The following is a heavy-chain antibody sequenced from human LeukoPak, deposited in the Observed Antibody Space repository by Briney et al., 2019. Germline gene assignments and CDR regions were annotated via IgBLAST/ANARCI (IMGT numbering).Heavy chain of an antibody. CDR3: ARELAA. CDR1: GFTFSSYG. CDR2: ISYDGSNK. V-gene: IGHV3-30*03. J-gene: IGHJ4*02. Sequence: GRSLRLSCAASGFTFSSYGMHWVRQAPGKGLEWVTIISYDGSNKYYANSVKGRFTISRDNSKNTLYLQMNSLRGDDTAIYYCARELAAWGQGTLVTVSS. D-gene: IGHD6-13*01.